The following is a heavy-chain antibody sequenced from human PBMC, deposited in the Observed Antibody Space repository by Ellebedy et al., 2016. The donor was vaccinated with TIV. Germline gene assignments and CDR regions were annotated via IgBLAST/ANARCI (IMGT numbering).Heavy chain of an antibody. CDR2: ISGDSSHI. V-gene: IGHV3-21*01. Sequence: GGSLRLXXAASGFTFRSYNMHWVRQAPGKGLEWVSAISGDSSHIVYADSVKGRFTVSRDNAKNSLFLQMNSLRAEDTAVYYCASLGLAFSSGWYGIDYWGQGTLVTVSS. CDR1: GFTFRSYN. J-gene: IGHJ4*02. D-gene: IGHD6-19*01. CDR3: ASLGLAFSSGWYGIDY.